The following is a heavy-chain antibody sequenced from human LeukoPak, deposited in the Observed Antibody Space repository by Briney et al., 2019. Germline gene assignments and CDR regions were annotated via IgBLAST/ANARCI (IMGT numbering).Heavy chain of an antibody. J-gene: IGHJ4*02. CDR1: GFTFSSYA. V-gene: IGHV3-23*01. D-gene: IGHD2-15*01. CDR2: ISGSGGST. Sequence: PGGSLRLSCAASGFTFSSYAMSWVRQAPGKGLEWVSAISGSGGSTYYADSVKGRFTISRDNSKNTLSLQMNSLRAEDTALYYCAKDHPSCRGSVCLLFDNWGQGTLVTVSS. CDR3: AKDHPSCRGSVCLLFDN.